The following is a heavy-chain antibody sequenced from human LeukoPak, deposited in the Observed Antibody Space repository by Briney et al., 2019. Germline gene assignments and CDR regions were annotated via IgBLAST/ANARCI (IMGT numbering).Heavy chain of an antibody. V-gene: IGHV3-23*01. CDR3: ATTLNTGFFQS. CDR1: GFTFSTYA. J-gene: IGHJ5*02. CDR2: VSGSGGDT. D-gene: IGHD5-18*01. Sequence: GGSLRLSCAASGFTFSTYAMHWLRQAPGKGLEWVSAVSGSGGDTYYADSVTGRFTISRDNSKNTLYVLLNSLRAEDTAVYYCATTLNTGFFQSWGRGTLVTVSS.